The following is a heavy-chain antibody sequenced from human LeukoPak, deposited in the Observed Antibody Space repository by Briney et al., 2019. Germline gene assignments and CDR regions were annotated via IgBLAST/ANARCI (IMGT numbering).Heavy chain of an antibody. J-gene: IGHJ4*02. CDR2: ISYDGSNK. CDR1: GFTFSGYG. Sequence: PGGSLRLSCAASGFTFSGYGMHWVRQAPGKGLEWVAVISYDGSNKYYADSVKGRFTISRDNSKNTLYLQMNSLRAEDTAVYYCAKVTSGYDIDYWGQGTLVTVSS. V-gene: IGHV3-30*18. CDR3: AKVTSGYDIDY. D-gene: IGHD3-22*01.